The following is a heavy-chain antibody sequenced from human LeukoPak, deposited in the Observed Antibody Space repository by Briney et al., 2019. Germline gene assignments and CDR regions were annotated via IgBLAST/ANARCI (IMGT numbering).Heavy chain of an antibody. Sequence: PSETLSLTCTVSGGSISSYYWSWIRQPPGKGLEWIGYTYYSGSTNYNPSLKSRVTISVDTSKNQFSLKLSSVTAADTAVYYCARSGIGYFDYWAREPWSPSPQ. CDR1: GGSISSYY. J-gene: IGHJ4*02. CDR2: TYYSGST. CDR3: ARSGIGYFDY. V-gene: IGHV4-59*01. D-gene: IGHD2-15*01.